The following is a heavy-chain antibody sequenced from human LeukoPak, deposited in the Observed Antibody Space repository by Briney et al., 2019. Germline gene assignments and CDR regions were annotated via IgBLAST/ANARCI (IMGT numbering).Heavy chain of an antibody. CDR1: GGSFSGYY. J-gene: IGHJ4*02. V-gene: IGHV4-34*01. D-gene: IGHD2-21*01. CDR3: ARRGEIGLNY. Sequence: SETLSLTCAVYGGSFSGYYWSWIRQPPGKGLEWIGEINHSGSTNYNPSLKSRVTISVDTSKNQFSLKLSSVTAADTAVYYCARRGEIGLNYWGRGTLVTVSS. CDR2: INHSGST.